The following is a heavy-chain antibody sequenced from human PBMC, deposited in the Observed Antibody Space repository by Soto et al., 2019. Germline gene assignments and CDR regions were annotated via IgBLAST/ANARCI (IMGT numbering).Heavy chain of an antibody. CDR2: VNPIVGMS. V-gene: IGHV1-69*02. Sequence: QVQLVQSGAEVMKPGSSVRVSCTTSGGTFNFYTINWVRQAPGQGLEWVGRVNPIVGMSNSAQKFQGRVTITADKSTTIAYMALTRLKSEYSSVYYCASSSGSGSTLFASWGQGTLVTVSS. D-gene: IGHD3-10*01. J-gene: IGHJ4*02. CDR1: GGTFNFYT. CDR3: ASSSGSGSTLFAS.